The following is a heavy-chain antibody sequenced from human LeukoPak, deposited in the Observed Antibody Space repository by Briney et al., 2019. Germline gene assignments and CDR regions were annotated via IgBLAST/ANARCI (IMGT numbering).Heavy chain of an antibody. V-gene: IGHV3-33*01. CDR2: IWYDGSNK. J-gene: IGHJ4*02. D-gene: IGHD5-12*01. Sequence: PGGSLRLSCAASGFTFSSYGMHWVRQAPGKGLEWVALIWYDGSNKYYADSVKGRFTISRDNSKNTLYLQMNSLRAEDTAVYYCARDISGYDFTDWGQGTLVIVSS. CDR1: GFTFSSYG. CDR3: ARDISGYDFTD.